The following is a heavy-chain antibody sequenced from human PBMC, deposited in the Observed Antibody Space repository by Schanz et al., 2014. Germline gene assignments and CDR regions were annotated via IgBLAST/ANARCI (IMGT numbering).Heavy chain of an antibody. V-gene: IGHV1-18*01. D-gene: IGHD3-3*01. Sequence: QVQLVQSGAEVKKPGASVRVSCKASGYTFTSYGISWVRQAPGQGLEWMGWISAYNGNTKYPQKLQGRVTMTTDTSTSTAYVALTDLRSDDAAVYYCARDRRFLDRDDLYYFDSWGQGTLVTVSS. CDR3: ARDRRFLDRDDLYYFDS. CDR1: GYTFTSYG. CDR2: ISAYNGNT. J-gene: IGHJ4*02.